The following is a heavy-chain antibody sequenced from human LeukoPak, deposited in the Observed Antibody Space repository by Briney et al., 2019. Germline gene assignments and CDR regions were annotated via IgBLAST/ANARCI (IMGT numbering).Heavy chain of an antibody. D-gene: IGHD2-21*01. J-gene: IGHJ4*02. CDR3: RGSDSTRVFDY. V-gene: IGHV3-15*01. CDR1: GFSFSDAW. CDR2: IKSTTDGGTI. Sequence: GGSLRLSCAASGFSFSDAWMSWVRQAPGKGLEWVGRIKSTTDGGTIDYGAPVKGRFTISRDDSKNTLYLQMNSLKTEDTALYYCRGSDSTRVFDYWGQGILVTVSS.